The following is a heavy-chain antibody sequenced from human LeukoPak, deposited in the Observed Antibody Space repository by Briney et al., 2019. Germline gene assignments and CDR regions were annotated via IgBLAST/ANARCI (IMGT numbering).Heavy chain of an antibody. V-gene: IGHV4-59*01. D-gene: IGHD2-21*02. CDR1: GGSISSYY. Sequence: TSETLSLTCTVSGGSISSYYRSWIRQPPGKGLEWIGYIYYSGSTNYNPSLKSRVTISVDTSKNQFSLKLSSVTAADTAVYYCARVHIVVVTATHYYFDYWGQGTLVTVSS. CDR3: ARVHIVVVTATHYYFDY. CDR2: IYYSGST. J-gene: IGHJ4*02.